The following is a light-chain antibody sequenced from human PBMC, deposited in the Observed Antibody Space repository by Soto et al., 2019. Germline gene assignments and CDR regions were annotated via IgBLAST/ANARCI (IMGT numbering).Light chain of an antibody. CDR2: GAA. Sequence: EIVMTQYPATMSVSPGARSTLSCMASQSVFSSLAWYQQKPGQAPRLLIYGAANRATGIPARFSGSGSGTDFTLTISSLEPEDFAVYYCHQHQYWPPITFGQGTRLEI. CDR3: HQHQYWPPIT. CDR1: QSVFSS. V-gene: IGKV3-15*01. J-gene: IGKJ5*01.